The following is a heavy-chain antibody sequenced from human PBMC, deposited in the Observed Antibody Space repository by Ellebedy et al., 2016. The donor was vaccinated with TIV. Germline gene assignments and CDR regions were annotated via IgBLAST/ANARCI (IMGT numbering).Heavy chain of an antibody. CDR2: ISSSSSYI. D-gene: IGHD3-10*01. CDR3: ARDPRHYYGSGSYWSYGMDV. CDR1: GFTFSSYS. V-gene: IGHV3-21*01. Sequence: GESLKISCAASGFTFSSYSMNWVRQAPGKGLEWVSSISSSSSYIYYADSVKGRFTLSRDNAKNSPYLQMNSLRAEDTAVYYCARDPRHYYGSGSYWSYGMDVWGQGTTVTVSS. J-gene: IGHJ6*02.